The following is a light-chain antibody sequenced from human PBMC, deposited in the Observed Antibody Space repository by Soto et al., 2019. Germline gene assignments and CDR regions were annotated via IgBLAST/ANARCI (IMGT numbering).Light chain of an antibody. CDR3: SSFAGSGTLVV. V-gene: IGLV2-23*01. J-gene: IGLJ2*01. CDR1: KTDIGNYNL. Sequence: QSALTQPASVSGPPGQSITISCTGTKTDIGNYNLVSWYQRHPDKAPKLIIYEDTKRPSGISNRFSASKSGTTASLTISGLQAEDEADYHCSSFAGSGTLVVFGGGTKVTVL. CDR2: EDT.